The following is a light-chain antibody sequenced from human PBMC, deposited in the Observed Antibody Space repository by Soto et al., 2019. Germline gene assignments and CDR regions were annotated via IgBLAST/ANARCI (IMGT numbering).Light chain of an antibody. CDR1: QSVSSSY. CDR2: GAS. J-gene: IGKJ1*01. CDR3: QQYGSSPRT. V-gene: IGKV3-20*01. Sequence: EIVLTQSPGDLSLSPGERATLSCGASQSVSSSYLAWYQQKPGQAPRLLIYGASTRATGIPDRFSGSGSGTDFTLTISRLEPKDFAVYYCQQYGSSPRTFGQGTKVEIK.